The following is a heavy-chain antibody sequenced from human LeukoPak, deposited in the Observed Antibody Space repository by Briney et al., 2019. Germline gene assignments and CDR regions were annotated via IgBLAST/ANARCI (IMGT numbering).Heavy chain of an antibody. D-gene: IGHD1-1*01. J-gene: IGHJ4*02. CDR3: AKLSSNWYFDS. CDR2: IYYSGST. V-gene: IGHV4-39*01. CDR1: GGSISSSSYY. Sequence: SETLSLTCTVSGGSISSSSYYWGWIRQPPGKGLEWIGSIYYSGSTYYNPSLKSRVTISVDTSKNQFSLSLSVVAAADTAVYYCAKLSSNWYFDSWGRGTLVTVSS.